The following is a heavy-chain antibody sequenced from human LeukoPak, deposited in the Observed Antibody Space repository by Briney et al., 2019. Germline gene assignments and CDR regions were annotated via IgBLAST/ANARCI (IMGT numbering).Heavy chain of an antibody. Sequence: PGGSWRLSCAAAGFTLSRYWMHWVRQAPGKGLVWVSRINSGGSITTYADSVKGRFTISRDKAKNTLYLQMNSLRVEDTAVYYCVRVDYDGSGHYYIDYWGQG. CDR3: VRVDYDGSGHYYIDY. D-gene: IGHD3-22*01. CDR2: INSGGSIT. J-gene: IGHJ4*02. V-gene: IGHV3-74*01. CDR1: GFTLSRYW.